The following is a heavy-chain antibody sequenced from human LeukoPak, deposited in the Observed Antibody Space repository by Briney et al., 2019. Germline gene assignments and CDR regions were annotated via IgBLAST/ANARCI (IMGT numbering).Heavy chain of an antibody. V-gene: IGHV3-7*03. CDR1: GGTFSSYA. CDR2: IKQDGSEK. J-gene: IGHJ4*02. CDR3: TRDYRGTFDY. Sequence: SCKASGGTFSSYAISWVRQAPGKGLEWVANIKQDGSEKNYVDSVKGRFTISRDNAKNSLYLQMNSLRAEDTAVYYCTRDYRGTFDYWGQGTLVTVSS. D-gene: IGHD1-26*01.